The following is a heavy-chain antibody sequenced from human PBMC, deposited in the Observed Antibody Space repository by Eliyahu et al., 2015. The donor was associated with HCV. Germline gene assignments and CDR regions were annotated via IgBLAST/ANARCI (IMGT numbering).Heavy chain of an antibody. CDR3: ARDREKDNVYLLYDNDGLGV. CDR2: ISXXTGDT. J-gene: IGHJ6*02. Sequence: QGQLVQSGGEVKKPGXXVKVXCXASGYXFTRYGLSWVQQAPGQGLEWMGWISXXTGDTNYPQKFQGRVTMTSDTLTTTAYMELRSLTSDDTAVYFCARDREKDNVYLLYDNDGLGVWGQGTTVTVSS. CDR1: GYXFTRYG. D-gene: IGHD3-10*01. V-gene: IGHV1-18*01.